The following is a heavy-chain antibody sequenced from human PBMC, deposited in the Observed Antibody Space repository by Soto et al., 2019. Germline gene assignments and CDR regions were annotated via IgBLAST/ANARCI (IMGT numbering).Heavy chain of an antibody. CDR1: GYTFTGYY. D-gene: IGHD1-26*01. CDR3: ARDSSGGSYGMDV. Sequence: QVQLVQSGAEVKKPGASVKVSCKASGYTFTGYYMHWVRQAPGQGLEWMGWINPNSGGTKYAQKFQGWVTMTRDTSISTAYMELSRLRSDDTAVYYCARDSSGGSYGMDVWGQGTTVTVSS. V-gene: IGHV1-2*04. CDR2: INPNSGGT. J-gene: IGHJ6*02.